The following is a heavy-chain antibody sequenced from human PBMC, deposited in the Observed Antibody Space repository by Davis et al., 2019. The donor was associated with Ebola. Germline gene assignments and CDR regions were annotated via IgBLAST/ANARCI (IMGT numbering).Heavy chain of an antibody. J-gene: IGHJ5*02. CDR1: GFTFSSYG. V-gene: IGHV3-33*01. CDR3: TRDRVPVATGGIHWFDP. Sequence: GESLKISCAASGFTFSSYGMHWVRQAPGKGLEWVAVIWYAGSNKYYADSVKGRFTISRDTSKNTLYLQMNSLRLEDTAVYYCTRDRVPVATGGIHWFDPWGQGTLVTVSS. D-gene: IGHD2-2*01. CDR2: IWYAGSNK.